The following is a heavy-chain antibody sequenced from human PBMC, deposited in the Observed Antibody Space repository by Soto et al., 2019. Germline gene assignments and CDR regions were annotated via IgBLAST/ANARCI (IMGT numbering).Heavy chain of an antibody. CDR2: ISAYNGNT. Sequence: QVQLVQSGAEVKKPGASVKVSCKASGYTFTSYGISWVRQAPGQGLEWMGWISAYNGNTNYAQKLQGRVTMTTDTATSTAYMELRSLRADDTAVYYCARDRRVVVRRGAVDYWGQGTLVTVSS. CDR3: ARDRRVVVRRGAVDY. D-gene: IGHD2-15*01. CDR1: GYTFTSYG. J-gene: IGHJ4*02. V-gene: IGHV1-18*01.